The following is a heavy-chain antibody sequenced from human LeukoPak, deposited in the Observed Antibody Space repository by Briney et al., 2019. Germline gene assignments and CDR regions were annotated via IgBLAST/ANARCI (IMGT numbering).Heavy chain of an antibody. D-gene: IGHD3-22*01. CDR3: AKDYYDSSGYSEYFQH. CDR2: ISAYNGNT. V-gene: IGHV1-18*01. J-gene: IGHJ1*01. Sequence: ASVKVSCKASGYTFTSYGISWVRQAPGQGLEWMGWISAYNGNTNYAQKLQGRVTMTTDTSTSTAYMELRSLRSDDTAVYYCAKDYYDSSGYSEYFQHWGQGTLVTVSS. CDR1: GYTFTSYG.